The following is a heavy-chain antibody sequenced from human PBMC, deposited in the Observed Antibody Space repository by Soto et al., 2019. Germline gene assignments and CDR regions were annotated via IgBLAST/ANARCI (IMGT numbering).Heavy chain of an antibody. J-gene: IGHJ5*02. CDR1: GYTFTSYG. CDR3: ASEGYYGSGRNWFDP. Sequence: ASVNVSCTASGYTFTSYGISWVRQAPGQGLEWMGWISAYNGNTNYAQKLQGRVTMTTDTSTSTAYMELRSLRSDDTAVYYCASEGYYGSGRNWFDPRGQGTLVTVSS. D-gene: IGHD3-10*01. V-gene: IGHV1-18*01. CDR2: ISAYNGNT.